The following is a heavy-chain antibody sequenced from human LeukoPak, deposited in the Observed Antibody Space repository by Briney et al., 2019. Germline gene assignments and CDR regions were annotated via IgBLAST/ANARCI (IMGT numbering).Heavy chain of an antibody. CDR1: GGSISSGGYY. CDR3: ARSMFLLTPFDY. D-gene: IGHD3-10*02. Sequence: SQTLSLTCTVSGGSISSGGYYWIWIRQHPGKGLEWIGYIYYSGSTYYNPSLKSRVTISVDTSKNQFSLKLSSVTAADTAVYYCARSMFLLTPFDYWGQGTLVTVSS. CDR2: IYYSGST. V-gene: IGHV4-31*03. J-gene: IGHJ4*02.